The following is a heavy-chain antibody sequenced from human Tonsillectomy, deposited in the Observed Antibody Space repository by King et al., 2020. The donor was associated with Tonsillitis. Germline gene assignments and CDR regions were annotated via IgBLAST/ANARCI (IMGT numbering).Heavy chain of an antibody. Sequence: VQLVESGGGLVQPGGALRLSCAASGFKFSDYWMSWVRQAPGKGLEWVANIKQDGSQEYYADSVRDRFTISRDNAKESLFLQMNSLGPEDKAVYYCAREGPYCSTSTCLNDWWGQGTLVTVSS. CDR3: AREGPYCSTSTCLNDW. V-gene: IGHV3-7*03. D-gene: IGHD2-2*01. CDR1: GFKFSDYW. CDR2: IKQDGSQE. J-gene: IGHJ4*02.